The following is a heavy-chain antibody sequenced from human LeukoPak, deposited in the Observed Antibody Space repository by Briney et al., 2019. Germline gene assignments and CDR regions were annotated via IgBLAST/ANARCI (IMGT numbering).Heavy chain of an antibody. CDR3: AKDVVPDSGWDLDY. Sequence: PGGSLRLSCAASGFTFSTYSMPWVRQGPGKGLEGVSSIYPSGDSTFYADSVKGRFTISRDNSKNTLYLQMSSLRTEDTAIYYCAKDVVPDSGWDLDYWGQGTLVTVSS. J-gene: IGHJ4*02. D-gene: IGHD6-19*01. CDR1: GFTFSTYS. CDR2: IYPSGDST. V-gene: IGHV3-23*01.